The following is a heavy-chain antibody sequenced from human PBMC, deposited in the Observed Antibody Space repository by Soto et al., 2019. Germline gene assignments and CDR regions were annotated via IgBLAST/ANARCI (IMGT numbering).Heavy chain of an antibody. Sequence: QVQVVESGGGVVQPGRSLRLSCAASGFTFTTYAMHWVRQAPGKGLEWVALISYDGSSQYYADSVRGRFTISRDNSKNXXFLQMNSLRSEDTAIYYCAKGGYTGGYHGGGHFDYWGQGTLVTVSS. V-gene: IGHV3-30*18. CDR1: GFTFTTYA. J-gene: IGHJ4*02. D-gene: IGHD1-26*01. CDR3: AKGGYTGGYHGGGHFDY. CDR2: ISYDGSSQ.